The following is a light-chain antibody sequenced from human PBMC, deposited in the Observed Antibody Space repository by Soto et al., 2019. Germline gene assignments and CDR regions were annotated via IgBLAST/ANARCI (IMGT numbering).Light chain of an antibody. CDR3: QQYGSSPLS. CDR1: QRVSARY. J-gene: IGKJ4*01. V-gene: IGKV3-20*01. CDR2: DAF. Sequence: IVLTQSPCTLSLSPGDRATLSCRASQRVSARYLAWYHQKPGQPPRLLIHDAFSRATGIPDRFSGSGSGTDFTLSISSLEPEDFAVYYCQQYGSSPLSFGGGTKVDIK.